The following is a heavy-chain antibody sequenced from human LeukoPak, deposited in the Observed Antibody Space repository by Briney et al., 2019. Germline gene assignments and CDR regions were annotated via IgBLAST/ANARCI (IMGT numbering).Heavy chain of an antibody. CDR3: ARGSSGGTFGY. Sequence: GGSLRLSCAASGFTFSGYWMHWVRQAPGEGLVWVSHINSDESSTSYADSVKGRFTISRDNAKNTLYLGMNSLRAEDTAVYYCARGSSGGTFGYWGQGTLVTVSS. CDR2: INSDESST. V-gene: IGHV3-74*01. CDR1: GFTFSGYW. J-gene: IGHJ4*02. D-gene: IGHD3-3*02.